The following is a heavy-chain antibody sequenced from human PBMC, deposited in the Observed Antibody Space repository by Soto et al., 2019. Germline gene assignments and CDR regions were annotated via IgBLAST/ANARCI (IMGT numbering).Heavy chain of an antibody. CDR3: ATNSGYDSYYYYYGMDV. J-gene: IGHJ6*02. CDR1: GYTFTGYY. Sequence: GASVKVSCKASGYTFTGYYMHWVRQAPGQGLERMGWINPNSGGTNYAQKFQGWVTMTRDTSISTAYMELSRLRSDDTAVYYCATNSGYDSYYYYYGMDVWGQGTTVTVSS. V-gene: IGHV1-2*04. D-gene: IGHD5-12*01. CDR2: INPNSGGT.